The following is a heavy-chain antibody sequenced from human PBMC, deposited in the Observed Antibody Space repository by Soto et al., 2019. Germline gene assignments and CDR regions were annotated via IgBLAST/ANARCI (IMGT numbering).Heavy chain of an antibody. V-gene: IGHV1-69*06. CDR2: IIPIFGRP. Sequence: QVQLVQSGAEVKKPGSSVKVSCKASGGTFSNYAISWVRQAPGQGLEWMGGIIPIFGRPNYAQKFQGRVTITADKSTSTAYMAVRNLRSDDTAVYYCARGWETVGSTTPFAYWGQGTLVTVSS. J-gene: IGHJ4*02. CDR3: ARGWETVGSTTPFAY. CDR1: GGTFSNYA. D-gene: IGHD1-26*01.